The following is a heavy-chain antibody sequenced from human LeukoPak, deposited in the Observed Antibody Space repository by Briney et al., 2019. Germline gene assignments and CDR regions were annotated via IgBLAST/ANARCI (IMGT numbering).Heavy chain of an antibody. CDR2: IYHSGST. CDR3: ARAGPFGNWFDP. D-gene: IGHD3-10*01. V-gene: IGHV4-4*02. CDR1: GGSISSSNW. J-gene: IGHJ5*02. Sequence: SGTLSLTCAVSGGSISSSNWWSWVRQPPGKGLEWIGEIYHSGSTNYKPSLKSRVTISSDTSKNQFSLKLSSVTAADTAVYYCARAGPFGNWFDPWGQGTLVTVSS.